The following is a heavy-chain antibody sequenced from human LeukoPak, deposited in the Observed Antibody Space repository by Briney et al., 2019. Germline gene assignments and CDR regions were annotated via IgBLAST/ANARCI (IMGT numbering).Heavy chain of an antibody. V-gene: IGHV4-38-2*02. CDR2: IYHSGST. D-gene: IGHD3-16*01. Sequence: SETLSLTCTVPGYSISSGCYWGWIRQPPGKGLEWIGSIYHSGSTYYNPSLKSRVTISVDTSKNQFSLKLSSVTAADTAVYYCARHWVGSPHAFDIWGQGTMVTVSS. J-gene: IGHJ3*02. CDR3: ARHWVGSPHAFDI. CDR1: GYSISSGCY.